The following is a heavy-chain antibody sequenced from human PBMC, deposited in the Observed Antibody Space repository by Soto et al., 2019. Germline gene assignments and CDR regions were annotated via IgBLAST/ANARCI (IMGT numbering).Heavy chain of an antibody. J-gene: IGHJ4*02. CDR2: IYYSGST. CDR1: GGSISSGGYY. CDR3: ARQRITMVRGVVYFDY. V-gene: IGHV4-31*03. Sequence: QVQLQESGPGLVKPSQTLSLTCTVSGGSISSGGYYWSWIRQHPGKGLEWIGYIYYSGSTYYNPSLKSRVTISVDTSKNQFSLKLSSVTAADTAVYYCARQRITMVRGVVYFDYWGQGTLVTVSS. D-gene: IGHD3-10*01.